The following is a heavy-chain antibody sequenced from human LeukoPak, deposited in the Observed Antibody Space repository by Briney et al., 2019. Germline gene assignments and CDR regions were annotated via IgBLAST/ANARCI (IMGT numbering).Heavy chain of an antibody. CDR1: GGSFSGYY. D-gene: IGHD3-10*01. CDR3: ARTPRDYYYGSGSYYRNHAYYFDY. J-gene: IGHJ4*02. V-gene: IGHV4-34*01. CDR2: INHSGST. Sequence: PSETLSLTCAVYGGSFSGYYWSWIRQPPGKGLEWIGEINHSGSTNYNPSLKSRVTISVDTSKNQFSLKLSSVTAADTAVYYCARTPRDYYYGSGSYYRNHAYYFDYWGQGTLVTVSS.